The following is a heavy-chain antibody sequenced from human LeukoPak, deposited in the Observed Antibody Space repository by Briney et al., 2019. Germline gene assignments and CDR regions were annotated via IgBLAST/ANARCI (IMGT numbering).Heavy chain of an antibody. Sequence: GGSLGLSCAASGFTFSSYGMHWVRQAPGKGLEWVAFIRYDGSNKYYADSVKGRFTISRDNSKNTLYLQMNSLRAEDTAVYYCAKDSLDSSGYLQSDLWGQGTLVTVSS. CDR3: AKDSLDSSGYLQSDL. V-gene: IGHV3-30*02. CDR2: IRYDGSNK. CDR1: GFTFSSYG. D-gene: IGHD3-22*01. J-gene: IGHJ5*02.